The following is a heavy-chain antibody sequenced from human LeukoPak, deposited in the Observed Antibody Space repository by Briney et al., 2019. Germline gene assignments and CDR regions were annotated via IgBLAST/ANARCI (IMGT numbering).Heavy chain of an antibody. J-gene: IGHJ5*01. CDR3: TRDPRHFDS. Sequence: GGSLRLSCVASGFTFNKYSMNWVRQAPGKGLQWLSYISGTSRTIYYADSVKGRFAISRDNARNSLYLQMSSLRVEDTAVYYCTRDPRHFDSCGQGTLVTVSS. V-gene: IGHV3-48*01. D-gene: IGHD6-6*01. CDR1: GFTFNKYS. CDR2: ISGTSRTI.